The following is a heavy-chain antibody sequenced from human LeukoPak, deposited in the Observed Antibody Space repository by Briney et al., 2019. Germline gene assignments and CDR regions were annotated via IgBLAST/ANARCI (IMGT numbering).Heavy chain of an antibody. CDR1: GYTFTSYG. CDR3: ARAHDMITFGGVIVPADFDY. D-gene: IGHD3-16*02. J-gene: IGHJ4*02. CDR2: IGAYNGNT. V-gene: IGHV1-18*01. Sequence: GASVKVSCKASGYTFTSYGISWVRQAPGQGLEWMGWIGAYNGNTNYAQKLQGRVTMTTDTSTSTAYMELRSLRSGDTAVYYCARAHDMITFGGVIVPADFDYWGQGTLVTVSS.